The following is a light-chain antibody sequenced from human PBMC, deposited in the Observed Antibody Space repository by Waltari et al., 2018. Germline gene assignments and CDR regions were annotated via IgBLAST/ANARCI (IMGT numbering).Light chain of an antibody. Sequence: QSALTQPRSVSGSPGQSVTISCTGSREDIGTYDYVSWYQHHPGEAPKRIIHDVFNRPSGVPNRFSGSKSGHTASLTISGLQADDEADYYCCSYAGSYTSLFGGGTKLTVL. J-gene: IGLJ2*01. CDR2: DVF. CDR3: CSYAGSYTSL. CDR1: REDIGTYDY. V-gene: IGLV2-11*01.